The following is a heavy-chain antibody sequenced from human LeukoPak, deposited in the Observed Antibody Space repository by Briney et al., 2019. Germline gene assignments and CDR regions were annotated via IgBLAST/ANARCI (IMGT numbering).Heavy chain of an antibody. CDR1: GFTFSSYG. V-gene: IGHV3-30*03. D-gene: IGHD1-26*01. Sequence: GGSLRLSCAAAGFTFSSYGMHWVRQAPGKGLEWVAVISYDRSNKYYADSVKGRFTISRDNSKNTLYLQMNSLRAEDTAVYYCAREWWELSYFDYWGQGTLVTVSS. CDR2: ISYDRSNK. J-gene: IGHJ4*02. CDR3: AREWWELSYFDY.